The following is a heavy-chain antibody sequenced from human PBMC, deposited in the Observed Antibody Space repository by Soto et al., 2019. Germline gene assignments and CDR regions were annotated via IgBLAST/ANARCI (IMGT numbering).Heavy chain of an antibody. D-gene: IGHD6-19*01. CDR3: ARAGRAVGLGRYYYYYMAV. Sequence: GASVKVSCKASGYTFTSYDINWVRQATGQGLEWMGWMNPNSGNTGYAQKFQGRVTMTRNTSISTAYMELSSLRSEDTAVYYCARAGRAVGLGRYYYYYMAVWGKGTTVTVSS. V-gene: IGHV1-8*01. J-gene: IGHJ6*03. CDR1: GYTFTSYD. CDR2: MNPNSGNT.